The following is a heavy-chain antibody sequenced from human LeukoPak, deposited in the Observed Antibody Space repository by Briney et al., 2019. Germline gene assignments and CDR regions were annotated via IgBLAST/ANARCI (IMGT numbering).Heavy chain of an antibody. J-gene: IGHJ5*02. CDR2: ISNDGTNK. D-gene: IGHD3-10*01. V-gene: IGHV3-30-3*01. CDR3: ARAIKGFGSGSYWSNNWFDP. Sequence: GGSLRLSCAASGFPFSTFPMHWVRQAPGKGLEWVAAISNDGTNKYHADSVRGRFTISRDNSKNTLYVQMDSLTTEDTAVYYCARAIKGFGSGSYWSNNWFDPWGQGTLVSVSS. CDR1: GFPFSTFP.